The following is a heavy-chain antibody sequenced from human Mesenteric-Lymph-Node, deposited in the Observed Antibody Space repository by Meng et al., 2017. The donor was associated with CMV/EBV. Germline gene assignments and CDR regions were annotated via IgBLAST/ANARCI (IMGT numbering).Heavy chain of an antibody. CDR3: ARGARVYGMDV. V-gene: IGHV4-61*01. J-gene: IGHJ6*02. CDR2: IYYSGST. Sequence: SETLSLTCTVSGGSVSSGSYYWSWIRQPPGKELEWVGYIYYSGSTNYNPSLKSRVTISIDTSKKQFSLRLSSVTAADTAVYYCARGARVYGMDVWGQGNAVTVSS. CDR1: GGSVSSGSYY.